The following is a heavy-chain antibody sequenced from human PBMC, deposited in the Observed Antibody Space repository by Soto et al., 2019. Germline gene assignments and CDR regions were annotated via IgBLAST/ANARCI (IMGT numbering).Heavy chain of an antibody. CDR3: ARLEGRYCYYVDV. J-gene: IGHJ6*03. CDR1: GGSISSYY. CDR2: IYYSGST. V-gene: IGHV4-59*08. Sequence: SETLSLTCTVSGGSISSYYWSWIRQPPGKGLEWIGYIYYSGSTNYNPSLKSRVTISVDTSKNQFSLKLSSVTAADTAVYYCARLEGRYCYYVDVWGKGTTVTVSS. D-gene: IGHD2-15*01.